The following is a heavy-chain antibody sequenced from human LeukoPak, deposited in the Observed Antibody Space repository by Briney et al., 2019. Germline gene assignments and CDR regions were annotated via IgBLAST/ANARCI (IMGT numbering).Heavy chain of an antibody. D-gene: IGHD4-11*01. Sequence: PGGSLRLSCAASGFTFSSYSMNWVRQAPGKGLEWVSSISSSSSYIYYAGSVKGRFTISRDNAKNSLYLQMNSLRAEDTAVYYCARDLDYTSPGFDYWGQGTLVTVSS. CDR2: ISSSSSYI. V-gene: IGHV3-21*01. CDR3: ARDLDYTSPGFDY. J-gene: IGHJ4*02. CDR1: GFTFSSYS.